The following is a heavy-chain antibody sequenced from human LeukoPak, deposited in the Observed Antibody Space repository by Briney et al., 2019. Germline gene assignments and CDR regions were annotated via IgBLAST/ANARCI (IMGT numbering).Heavy chain of an antibody. D-gene: IGHD3-22*01. CDR1: GFTFSSYA. Sequence: GRSLRLSCAASGFTFSSYAMHWVRQAPGKGLEWVAVISYDGSNKYYAVSVKGRFTISRDNSKNTLYLQMNSLRAEDTAVYYCARDRDTLIADAFDIWGQGTMVTVSS. CDR2: ISYDGSNK. V-gene: IGHV3-30-3*01. CDR3: ARDRDTLIADAFDI. J-gene: IGHJ3*02.